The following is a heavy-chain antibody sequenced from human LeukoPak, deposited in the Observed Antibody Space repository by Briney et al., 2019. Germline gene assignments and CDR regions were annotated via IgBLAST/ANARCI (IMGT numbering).Heavy chain of an antibody. CDR1: GGSFSGYY. D-gene: IGHD3-22*01. CDR3: ARGLKRYYYDWFDP. V-gene: IGHV4-34*01. Sequence: PSETLSLTCAVYGGSFSGYYWSWIRQPPGKGLEWIGEINHSGSTNHNPSLKSRVTISVDTSKNQFSLKLSSVTAADTAVYYCARGLKRYYYDWFDPWGQGTLVTVSS. CDR2: INHSGST. J-gene: IGHJ5*02.